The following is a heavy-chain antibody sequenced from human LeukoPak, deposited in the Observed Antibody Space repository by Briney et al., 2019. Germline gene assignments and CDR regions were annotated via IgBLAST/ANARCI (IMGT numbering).Heavy chain of an antibody. CDR1: AFTFSSYS. D-gene: IGHD3-22*01. CDR2: TSGSGGST. V-gene: IGHV3-23*01. J-gene: IGHJ3*02. Sequence: GGSLRLSCAASAFTFSSYSMSWVRQAPGKGLEWVSATSGSGGSTYYADSVKGRFTISRDNSKNTLYLQMNSLRAEDTAVYYCAKDLGYYDSSGYDAFDIWGQGTMVTVSS. CDR3: AKDLGYYDSSGYDAFDI.